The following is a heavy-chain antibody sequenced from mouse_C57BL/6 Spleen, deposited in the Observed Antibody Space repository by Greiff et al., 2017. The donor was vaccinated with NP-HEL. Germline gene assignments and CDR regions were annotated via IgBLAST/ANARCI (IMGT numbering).Heavy chain of an antibody. CDR2: IYPRSGNT. V-gene: IGHV1-81*01. J-gene: IGHJ3*01. CDR1: GYTFTSYG. Sequence: QVQLQQSGAELARPGASVKLSCKASGYTFTSYGISWVKQRTGQGLEWIGEIYPRSGNTYYNEKFKGKATLTADISSSTAYMELRSLTSEDSAVYFCARSSNYVWFAYWGQGTLVTVSA. D-gene: IGHD2-5*01. CDR3: ARSSNYVWFAY.